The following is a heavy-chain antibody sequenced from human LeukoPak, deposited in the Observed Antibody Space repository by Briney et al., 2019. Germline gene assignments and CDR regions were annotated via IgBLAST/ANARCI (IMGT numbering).Heavy chain of an antibody. CDR3: AKDGRQRELLPFDI. CDR1: GFTFSSYG. D-gene: IGHD1-26*01. CDR2: IRYDGSNK. Sequence: PGGSLRLSCAASGFTFSSYGMHWVRQAPGKGLEWVPFIRYDGSNKYYADSVKGRFTISRDNSKNTLYLQMNSLRAEDTAVYYCAKDGRQRELLPFDIWGQGTMVTVSS. J-gene: IGHJ3*02. V-gene: IGHV3-30*02.